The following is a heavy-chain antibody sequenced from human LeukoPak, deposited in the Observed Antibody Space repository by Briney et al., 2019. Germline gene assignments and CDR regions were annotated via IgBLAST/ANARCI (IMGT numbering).Heavy chain of an antibody. J-gene: IGHJ4*02. CDR2: IYSGGST. CDR3: ARTKSTLWPAAISDY. CDR1: GFTVSSNY. D-gene: IGHD2-2*01. V-gene: IGHV3-53*01. Sequence: GGSLRLSCAASGFTVSSNYMSWVRQAPGKGLEWVSVIYSGGSTYYADSAKGRFTISRDNSKNTLYLQMNSLRAEDTAVYYCARTKSTLWPAAISDYWGQGTLVTVSS.